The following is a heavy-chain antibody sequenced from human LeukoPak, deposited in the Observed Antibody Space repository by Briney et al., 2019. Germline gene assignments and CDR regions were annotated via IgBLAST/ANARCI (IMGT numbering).Heavy chain of an antibody. Sequence: VASVKVSCKASGYTFTGYYIHWVRHAPGQGLEWMGWISPSSGGTNYALKFQGRVTMTRDTSSNTAYMELSRLRSDDTAVYYCARDGPGKKSNYDFWGQGTLVTVSS. CDR3: ARDGPGKKSNYDF. CDR1: GYTFTGYY. J-gene: IGHJ4*02. V-gene: IGHV1-2*02. CDR2: ISPSSGGT.